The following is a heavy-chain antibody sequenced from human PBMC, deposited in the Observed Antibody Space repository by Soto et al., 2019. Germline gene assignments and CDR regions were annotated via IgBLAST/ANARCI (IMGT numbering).Heavy chain of an antibody. V-gene: IGHV1-2*04. CDR1: GYTFTGYY. CDR2: INPNSGGT. D-gene: IGHD2-21*01. CDR3: ARDISGDGYTNVDY. Sequence: ASVKVSCKASGYTFTGYYMHWVRQAPGQGLEWMGWINPNSGGTNYAQKFQGWVTMTRDTSISTAYMELSRLRSDDTAVYYCARDISGDGYTNVDYWGQGTLVTVSS. J-gene: IGHJ4*02.